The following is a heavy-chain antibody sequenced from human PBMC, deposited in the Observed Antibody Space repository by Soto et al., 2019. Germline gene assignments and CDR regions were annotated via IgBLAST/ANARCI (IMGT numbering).Heavy chain of an antibody. Sequence: EVQLLESGGGLVQPGGSLRLSCAASGFTFSTYAMTWVRQAPGKGLKWVSALSASGATTYHADSVKGRFTISRDNSENTLYLQLNSPRAEDTAVYYCAKGLSGSQDYYYGMDVWGQGTTVTVSS. D-gene: IGHD1-26*01. V-gene: IGHV3-23*01. J-gene: IGHJ6*02. CDR3: AKGLSGSQDYYYGMDV. CDR1: GFTFSTYA. CDR2: LSASGATT.